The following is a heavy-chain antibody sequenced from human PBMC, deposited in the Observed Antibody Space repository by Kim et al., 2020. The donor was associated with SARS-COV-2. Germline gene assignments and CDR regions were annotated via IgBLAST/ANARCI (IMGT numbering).Heavy chain of an antibody. CDR2: IYHSGST. V-gene: IGHV4-4*02. D-gene: IGHD3-10*01. J-gene: IGHJ6*02. CDR3: AREYYYGSGRFYGMDV. CDR1: GGSISSSNW. Sequence: SETLSLTCAVSGGSISSSNWWSWVRQPPGKGLEWIGEIYHSGSTNYNPSLKSRVTISVDKSKNQFSLKLSSVTAADTAVYYCAREYYYGSGRFYGMDVWGQGTTVTVSS.